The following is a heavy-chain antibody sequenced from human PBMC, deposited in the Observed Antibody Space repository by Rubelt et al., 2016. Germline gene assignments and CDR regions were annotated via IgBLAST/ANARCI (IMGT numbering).Heavy chain of an antibody. Sequence: QLQLQLSGPGLVKPSETLSLTCAVSGGSISSGRYYWGWIRQPPGKGLEWIGSLYYSGSTNYNPSLKSRGTISVDTSKNQFSLKLSSVTAADTAVYYCARLLGATTGLWDYWGQGTLVTVSS. J-gene: IGHJ4*02. V-gene: IGHV4-39*07. CDR3: ARLLGATTGLWDY. D-gene: IGHD1-26*01. CDR2: LYYSGST. CDR1: GGSISSGRYY.